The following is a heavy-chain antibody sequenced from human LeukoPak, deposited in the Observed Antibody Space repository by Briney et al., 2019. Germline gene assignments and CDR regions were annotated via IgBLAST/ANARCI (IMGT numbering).Heavy chain of an antibody. CDR3: ARLRGGYCSGGSCYPNNWFDP. CDR1: GDSVSSVGSY. J-gene: IGHJ5*02. Sequence: SETLSLTCTVSGDSVSSVGSYWGWIHQPPGKGLEWIGSLYHSGSTYYNPSLKSRVTISLDTSKNQFSLRLSSVTAADMALYYCARLRGGYCSGGSCYPNNWFDPWGQGTLVTVSS. CDR2: LYHSGST. D-gene: IGHD2-15*01. V-gene: IGHV4-39*01.